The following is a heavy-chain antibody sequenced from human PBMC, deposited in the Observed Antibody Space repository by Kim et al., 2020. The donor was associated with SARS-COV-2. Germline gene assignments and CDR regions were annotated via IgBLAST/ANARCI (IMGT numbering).Heavy chain of an antibody. CDR1: GFTFSRYA. CDR2: ISGSGGST. Sequence: GGSLRLSCAASGFTFSRYAMHWVRQAPGKGLEWVSGISGSGGSTYYADSVKGRFTISRDNSKNTLYLQMNSLRGEDTAVYYCAKHRSVAGTNYFDYWGQGTLVTVSS. CDR3: AKHRSVAGTNYFDY. D-gene: IGHD6-19*01. V-gene: IGHV3-23*01. J-gene: IGHJ4*02.